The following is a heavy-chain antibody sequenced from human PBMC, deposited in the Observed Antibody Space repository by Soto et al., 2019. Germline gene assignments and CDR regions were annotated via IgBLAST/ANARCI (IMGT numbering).Heavy chain of an antibody. Sequence: PGGSLRLSCAASGFTFSSYWMHWVRQAPGKGLVWVSRINSDGSSTSYADSVKGRFTISRGNAKNTLYLQMNSLRAEDTAVYYWARVAADAAKNGMDVWGQGTTVTVSS. CDR3: ARVAADAAKNGMDV. CDR1: GFTFSSYW. J-gene: IGHJ6*02. CDR2: INSDGSST. V-gene: IGHV3-74*01. D-gene: IGHD6-13*01.